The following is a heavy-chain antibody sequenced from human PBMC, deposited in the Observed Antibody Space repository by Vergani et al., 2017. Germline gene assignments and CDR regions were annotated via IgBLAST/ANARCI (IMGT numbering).Heavy chain of an antibody. CDR2: MNPNSGNT. V-gene: IGHV1-8*03. CDR1: GATFTSYD. D-gene: IGHD5-12*01. J-gene: IGHJ6*02. Sequence: QVQLVQSGAEVKKPGSSVKVSCKASGATFTSYDINWVRQATGQGLEWMGWMNPNSGNTGYAQKFQGRVTITRNTSISTAYMELSSLRSEDTAVYYCARAGGGYSGYDADYYYYYGMDVWGQGTTVTVSS. CDR3: ARAGGGYSGYDADYYYYYGMDV.